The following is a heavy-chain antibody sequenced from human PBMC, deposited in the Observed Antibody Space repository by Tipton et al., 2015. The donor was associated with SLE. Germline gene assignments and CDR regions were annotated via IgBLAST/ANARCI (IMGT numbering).Heavy chain of an antibody. V-gene: IGHV3-48*03. CDR1: GFTFSSYE. CDR3: AREDATISGYFDY. Sequence: SLRLSCAASGFTFSSYEMNWVRQAPGKGLEWVSYISSSGSTIYYADSVKDRFTISRDNAKNSLYLQMNSLRAEDTAVYYCAREDATISGYFDYWGQGTLVTVSS. CDR2: ISSSGSTI. D-gene: IGHD4/OR15-4a*01. J-gene: IGHJ4*02.